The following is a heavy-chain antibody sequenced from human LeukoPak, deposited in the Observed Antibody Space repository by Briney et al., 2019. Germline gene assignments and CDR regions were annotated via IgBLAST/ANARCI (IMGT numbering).Heavy chain of an antibody. D-gene: IGHD5-18*01. CDR3: ARNRGYSYGWGIDYYGMDV. Sequence: PGGSLRLSCAASGFTFSDYGMNWVRQAPGKGLEWVSFITGRTSVIYYADSVKGRFTISRDNAKNSLYLQMNSLSAEDTAVYYCARNRGYSYGWGIDYYGMDVWGQGTTVTVSS. V-gene: IGHV3-48*01. CDR2: ITGRTSVI. CDR1: GFTFSDYG. J-gene: IGHJ6*02.